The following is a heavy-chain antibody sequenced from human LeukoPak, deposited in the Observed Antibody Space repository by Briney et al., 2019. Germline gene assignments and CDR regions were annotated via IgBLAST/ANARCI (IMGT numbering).Heavy chain of an antibody. D-gene: IGHD3-22*01. CDR3: ARDLTYYYDRSGYYWAY. J-gene: IGHJ4*02. CDR1: GFTFSDYY. Sequence: GGSLRLSCAASGFTFSDYYMSWVRQAPGKGLEWVGFIRSKAYGGTTEYGASVKGRFTISRDDSKSIAYLQMNSLKAEDTAAYYCARDLTYYYDRSGYYWAYWGQGTLVTVSS. CDR2: IRSKAYGGTT. V-gene: IGHV3-71*01.